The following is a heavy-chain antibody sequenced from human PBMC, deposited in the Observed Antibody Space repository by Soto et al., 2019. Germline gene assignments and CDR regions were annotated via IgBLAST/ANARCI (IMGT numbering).Heavy chain of an antibody. CDR3: ARSGGSRWPFDF. J-gene: IGHJ4*02. CDR1: GDSVSSNSAA. V-gene: IGHV6-1*01. Sequence: PSQTLSLTCAISGDSVSSNSAAWNWIRQSPSRGLEWLGRAYYRSKWYNDYAVSVKSRITINPDTSKNQFSLQLNSVTPEDTAVYYWARSGGSRWPFDFSGQGNLVTVYS. CDR2: AYYRSKWYN.